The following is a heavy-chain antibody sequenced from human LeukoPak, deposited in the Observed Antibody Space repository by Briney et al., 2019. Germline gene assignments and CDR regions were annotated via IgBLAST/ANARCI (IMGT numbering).Heavy chain of an antibody. CDR2: IKQDGNDQ. CDR3: ARPALVGEIFEF. CDR1: GFTFNDYW. Sequence: TGGSLRLSCAASGFTFNDYWMSWVRQAPGKGLEWVADIKQDGNDQKYVDSVKGRFTISRDNTENSLYLQMNSLRAEDTAVYYCARPALVGEIFEFWGQGTLVTVSS. D-gene: IGHD1-26*01. J-gene: IGHJ4*02. V-gene: IGHV3-7*01.